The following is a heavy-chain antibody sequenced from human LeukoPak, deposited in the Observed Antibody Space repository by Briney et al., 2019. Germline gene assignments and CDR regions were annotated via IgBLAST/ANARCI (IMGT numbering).Heavy chain of an antibody. Sequence: GASVKVSCKASGYSLTQHSMSWLRQAPGQGLEWMGWIIADTGNPTYAQGFTGRFVFSVDTSVNTAYLQISSLKAEDTAVYYCARGGRTAAAAKEVYNWFDPWGQGTLVTVSS. D-gene: IGHD6-13*01. J-gene: IGHJ5*02. CDR3: ARGGRTAAAAKEVYNWFDP. CDR1: GYSLTQHS. CDR2: IIADTGNP. V-gene: IGHV7-4-1*02.